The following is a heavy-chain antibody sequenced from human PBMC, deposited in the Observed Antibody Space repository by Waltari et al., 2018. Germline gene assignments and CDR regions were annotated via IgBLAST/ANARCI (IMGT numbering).Heavy chain of an antibody. CDR3: AKEMARGLTRGTGYFDH. D-gene: IGHD3-10*01. V-gene: IGHV3-23*01. J-gene: IGHJ4*02. Sequence: EVRLLESGGGLVQPGGSLRLSCAASVVPFRIYSMSSVRQAPGKGLEWVSSISASVDNTYYADSVKGRFTVSIDNSMNTLYVHRTSLRGEDTALYYCAKEMARGLTRGTGYFDHWGQGTLVTVSS. CDR1: VVPFRIYS. CDR2: ISASVDNT.